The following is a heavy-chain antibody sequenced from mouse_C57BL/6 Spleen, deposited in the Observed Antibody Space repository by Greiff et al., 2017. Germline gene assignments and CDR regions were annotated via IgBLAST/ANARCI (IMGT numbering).Heavy chain of an antibody. D-gene: IGHD4-1*01. CDR3: ARSPPLTGTSGTWFAY. J-gene: IGHJ3*01. V-gene: IGHV1-18*01. CDR1: GYTFTDYN. CDR2: INPNNGGT. Sequence: EVQLQQSGPELVKPGASVKIPCKASGYTFTDYNMDWVKQSHGKSLEWIGDINPNNGGTIYNQKFKGKATLTVDKSSSTAYMELRSLTSEDTAVYYCARSPPLTGTSGTWFAYWGQGTLVTVSA.